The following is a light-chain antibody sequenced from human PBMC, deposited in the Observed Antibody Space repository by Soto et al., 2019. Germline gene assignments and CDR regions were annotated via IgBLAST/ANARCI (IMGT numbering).Light chain of an antibody. CDR1: QSVSSSY. J-gene: IGKJ4*01. CDR2: GAS. V-gene: IGKV3-20*01. Sequence: EIVLTQSPGTLSLSPGERATLSCRASQSVSSSYLAWYQQKPGQAPRLLIYGASSRATGIPDRFSGSGSGTDFTLTIGRLEHEDFEVYYCHQYGSSRLTLGGGTKVDIK. CDR3: HQYGSSRLT.